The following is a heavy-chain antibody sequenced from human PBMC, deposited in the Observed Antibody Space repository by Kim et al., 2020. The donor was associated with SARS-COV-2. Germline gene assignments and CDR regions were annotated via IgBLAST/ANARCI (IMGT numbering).Heavy chain of an antibody. CDR3: AREPGSSSTYRSFVNIVATELDL. D-gene: IGHD5-12*01. J-gene: IGHJ3*01. Sequence: ASVKVSCKASGYTFTSYYMHWVRQAPGQGLEWMGIINPSGGSTSYAQKFRGRVTMTRDTSTSTVYMELSSLRAEDTAVYYCAREPGSSSTYRSFVNIVATELDLWGQGTIVTVAS. CDR1: GYTFTSYY. CDR2: INPSGGST. V-gene: IGHV1-46*01.